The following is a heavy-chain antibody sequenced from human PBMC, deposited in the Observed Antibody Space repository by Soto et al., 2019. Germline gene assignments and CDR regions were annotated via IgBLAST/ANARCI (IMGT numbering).Heavy chain of an antibody. V-gene: IGHV3-30-3*01. J-gene: IGHJ4*02. Sequence: QVQLVESGGGVVQPGRSLRLSCAASGFTFSSYAMHWVRQAPGKGLEWVAVISYDGSNKYYADSVKGRFTISRDNSKNTLYLQMNSLRAEDTAVYYCARDSPDDIPNSSSWYGALDYWGQGTLVTVSS. D-gene: IGHD6-13*01. CDR1: GFTFSSYA. CDR3: ARDSPDDIPNSSSWYGALDY. CDR2: ISYDGSNK.